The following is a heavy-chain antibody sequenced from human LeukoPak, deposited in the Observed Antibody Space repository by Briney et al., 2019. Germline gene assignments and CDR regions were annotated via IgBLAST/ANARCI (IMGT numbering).Heavy chain of an antibody. CDR3: ARGDRIAVAGNDY. V-gene: IGHV4-59*12. D-gene: IGHD6-19*01. CDR2: IYYSGST. Sequence: PSETLSLTCTVSGGSISSYYWSWIRQLPGKGPEWIGYIYYSGSTNYNPSLKSRVTISVDRSKNQFSLKLSSVTAADTAVYYCARGDRIAVAGNDYWGQGTLVTVSS. J-gene: IGHJ4*02. CDR1: GGSISSYY.